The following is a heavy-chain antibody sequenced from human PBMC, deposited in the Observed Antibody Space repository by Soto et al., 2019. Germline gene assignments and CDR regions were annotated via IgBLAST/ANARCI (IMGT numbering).Heavy chain of an antibody. J-gene: IGHJ6*02. CDR2: INPSGGST. CDR1: GYTFTSYY. Sequence: QVQLVQSGAEVKKPGASVKVSCKASGYTFTSYYMHWVRQAPGQGLEWMVIINPSGGSTSYAQKFQGRVTMTMDTSTSTVYLELSSLRSEDTAVYYCARDPGGSYKYYYYSGMDVWGQGTTVTVSS. D-gene: IGHD1-26*01. V-gene: IGHV1-46*01. CDR3: ARDPGGSYKYYYYSGMDV.